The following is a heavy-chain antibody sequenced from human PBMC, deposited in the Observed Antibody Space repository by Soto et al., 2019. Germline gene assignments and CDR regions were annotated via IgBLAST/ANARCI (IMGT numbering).Heavy chain of an antibody. J-gene: IGHJ3*02. CDR2: ISGSGGTT. V-gene: IGHV3-23*01. D-gene: IGHD3-10*01. CDR3: AKTANGRFSAFDI. Sequence: EVQLLESGGGLVQPGGSLRLSGAASGFTFSSYAMSWVRQAPGKGLEWVSAISGSGGTTYYADSVKGRFTFSRDNSKNTLYLQMNSLRAEDTAVYYCAKTANGRFSAFDIWGQGTMVTVSS. CDR1: GFTFSSYA.